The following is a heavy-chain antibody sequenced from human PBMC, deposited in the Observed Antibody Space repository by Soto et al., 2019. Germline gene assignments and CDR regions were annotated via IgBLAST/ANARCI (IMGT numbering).Heavy chain of an antibody. V-gene: IGHV1-3*01. J-gene: IGHJ4*02. CDR1: GYTFTSYA. Sequence: ASVKVSCNASGYTFTSYAMHWVRQAPGQRLEWMGWINAGNGNTKYSQKFQGRVTITRDTSASTAYMELSSLRSEDTAVYYCARDIMAAAPDYWGQGTLVTVSS. D-gene: IGHD6-13*01. CDR2: INAGNGNT. CDR3: ARDIMAAAPDY.